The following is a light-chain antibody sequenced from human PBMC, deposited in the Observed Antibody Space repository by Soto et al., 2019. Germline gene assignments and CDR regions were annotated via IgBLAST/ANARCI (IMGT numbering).Light chain of an antibody. V-gene: IGKV3-11*01. Sequence: EVVLTQSPATLSLSPGERATLTCRASQNVRAFLDWYQQKPGQAPRLLIYAASNRATGIPDRFSGSGSGTDLTLTISSLEPEDIAVYYCQQHSHWPPWTFGQGTRVEIQ. CDR3: QQHSHWPPWT. CDR1: QNVRAF. J-gene: IGKJ1*01. CDR2: AAS.